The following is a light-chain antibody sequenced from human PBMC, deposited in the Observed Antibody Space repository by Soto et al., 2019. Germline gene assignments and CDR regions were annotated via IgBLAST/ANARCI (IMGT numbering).Light chain of an antibody. J-gene: IGKJ4*01. CDR3: QKYDSAPLS. Sequence: DIQLTPSHSTLSASVGEQVTLTCRASQSISSWLAWYQQRPGKVPKFLLYAASTLQPGVPSRFSGSGAGTDFTLTISSLQPEDVATYYCQKYDSAPLSFGGGTKVDIK. V-gene: IGKV1-27*01. CDR2: AAS. CDR1: QSISSW.